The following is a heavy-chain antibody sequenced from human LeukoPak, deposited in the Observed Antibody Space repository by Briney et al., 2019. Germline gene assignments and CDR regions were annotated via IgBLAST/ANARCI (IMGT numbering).Heavy chain of an antibody. CDR3: ARSPPVRGLPNWYFDL. Sequence: SETLSLTCAVSGYSISSGYYWGWIRQSPGKGLEWIGSIYRSGSTYYTPSLKSRVTISVDTSKNQFSLKLSSVAATDTAVYYCARSPPVRGLPNWYFDLWGRGTLVTVSS. D-gene: IGHD1-26*01. CDR1: GYSISSGYY. CDR2: IYRSGST. J-gene: IGHJ2*01. V-gene: IGHV4-38-2*01.